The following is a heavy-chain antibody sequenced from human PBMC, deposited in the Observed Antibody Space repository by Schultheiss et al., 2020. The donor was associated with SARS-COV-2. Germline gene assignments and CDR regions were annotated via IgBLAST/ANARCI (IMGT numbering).Heavy chain of an antibody. V-gene: IGHV4-34*01. J-gene: IGHJ5*02. CDR2: INHSGNT. Sequence: SETLSLTCTVSGCSISSYYWSWIRQPPGKGLEWIGEINHSGNTNYTPSLKSRVTISVDTSKNLFSLQLSAVTAADTAVYYCARRASGDRSVPNWFDPWGQGTLVTVSS. CDR3: ARRASGDRSVPNWFDP. D-gene: IGHD3-22*01. CDR1: GCSISSYY.